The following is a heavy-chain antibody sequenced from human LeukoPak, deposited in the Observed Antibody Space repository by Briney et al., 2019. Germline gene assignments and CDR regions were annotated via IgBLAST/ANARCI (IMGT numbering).Heavy chain of an antibody. J-gene: IGHJ4*02. D-gene: IGHD2-2*01. V-gene: IGHV3-30*02. CDR3: AKDVPAAYFDY. Sequence: SAKGRFTISRDNSKTTLYLQMNSLRAEDTAVYYCAKDVPAAYFDYWGQGTLVTVSS.